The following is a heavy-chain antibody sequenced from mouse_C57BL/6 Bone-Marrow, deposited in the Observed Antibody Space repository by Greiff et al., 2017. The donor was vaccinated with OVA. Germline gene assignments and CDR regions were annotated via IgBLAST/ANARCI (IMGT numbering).Heavy chain of an antibody. CDR2: IYPRDGST. D-gene: IGHD3-1*01. CDR3: AREGYGFAY. CDR1: GYTFTSYD. J-gene: IGHJ3*01. Sequence: QVQLQQSGPELVKPGASVKLSCKASGYTFTSYDINWVKQRPGQGLEWIGWIYPRDGSTTYNEKFKGKATLTVDTSSSTAYMELHSLTSEDSAVYFCAREGYGFAYWGQGTLVTVSA. V-gene: IGHV1-85*01.